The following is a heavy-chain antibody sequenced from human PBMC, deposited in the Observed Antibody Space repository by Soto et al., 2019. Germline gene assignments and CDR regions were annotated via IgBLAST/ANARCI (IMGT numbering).Heavy chain of an antibody. Sequence: GESLKISCKGSGYSFTSYWISWVRQMPGKGLEWMGRIDPSDSYTNYSPSFQGHVTISADKSISTAYLQWSSLKASDTAMYYCARRGYGSGSYYNMAAFDIWGQGTMVTVSS. D-gene: IGHD3-10*01. CDR1: GYSFTSYW. CDR3: ARRGYGSGSYYNMAAFDI. V-gene: IGHV5-10-1*01. J-gene: IGHJ3*02. CDR2: IDPSDSYT.